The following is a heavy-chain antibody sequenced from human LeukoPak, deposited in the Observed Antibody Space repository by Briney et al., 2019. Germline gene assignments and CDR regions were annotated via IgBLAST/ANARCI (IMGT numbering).Heavy chain of an antibody. D-gene: IGHD6-25*01. CDR1: GGSISSYY. Sequence: SATLSLTCTVSGGSISSYYWSWIRQPPGKGLGWIVYIYDGGSTNYNPSLKSRVTISVDTSKNQFSLKLSSVTAADTAVYYCARALEGIAARIDYWGQGTLVTVSS. J-gene: IGHJ4*02. CDR3: ARALEGIAARIDY. CDR2: IYDGGST. V-gene: IGHV4-59*01.